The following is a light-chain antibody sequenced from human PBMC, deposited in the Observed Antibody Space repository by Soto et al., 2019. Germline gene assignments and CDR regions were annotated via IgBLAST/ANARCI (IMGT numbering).Light chain of an antibody. J-gene: IGKJ5*01. CDR2: DAS. Sequence: DIQMTQSPSTLSGSVGDRVTITCRASQSISHWLAWYQQKPGKAPKFLTYDASSLESGVPSRFSGSGSGTEFTLTISSLQPEDFATYYCLQHNSYPPWTFGQGTRLEIK. CDR1: QSISHW. CDR3: LQHNSYPPWT. V-gene: IGKV1-5*01.